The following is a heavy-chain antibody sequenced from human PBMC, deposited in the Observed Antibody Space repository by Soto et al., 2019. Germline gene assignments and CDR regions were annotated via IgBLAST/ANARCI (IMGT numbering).Heavy chain of an antibody. CDR3: TTLTYSSGWLTDY. CDR2: IKSKTDGGTT. J-gene: IGHJ4*02. V-gene: IGHV3-15*01. CDR1: GFTFSNAW. Sequence: EVQLVESGGGLVKPGGSLRLSYAASGFTFSNAWMSWVRQAPGKGLEWVGRIKSKTDGGTTDYAAPVKGRFTISRDDSKNTLYLQMNSLKTEDTAVYYCTTLTYSSGWLTDYWGQGTLVTVSS. D-gene: IGHD6-19*01.